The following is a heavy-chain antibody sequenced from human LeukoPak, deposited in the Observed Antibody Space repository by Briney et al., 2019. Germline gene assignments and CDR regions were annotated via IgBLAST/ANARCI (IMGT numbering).Heavy chain of an antibody. J-gene: IGHJ4*02. Sequence: ASVKVSCKASGYTFTSYGISWVRQAPGQGLEWMGWISAYNGNTNYAQKLQGRVTMTTDTSTSTAYMEPRSLRSDDTAVYYCTRDHCRGDNCPSFDYWGQGTLVTVSS. CDR2: ISAYNGNT. V-gene: IGHV1-18*01. CDR1: GYTFTSYG. CDR3: TRDHCRGDNCPSFDY. D-gene: IGHD2-15*01.